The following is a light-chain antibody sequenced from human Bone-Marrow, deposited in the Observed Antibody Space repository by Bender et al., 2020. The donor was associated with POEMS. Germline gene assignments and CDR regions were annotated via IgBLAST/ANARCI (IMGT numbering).Light chain of an antibody. CDR2: EVS. V-gene: IGLV2-14*01. CDR1: SSDVGGYDY. Sequence: QSALTQPASVSGSPGQSITISCTGTSSDVGGYDYVSWYQQHPGKVPKLMIYEVSNRPSGVPDRFSGSKSGTSASLAITGIQAEDEADYYCQSYDSSLSGYVVFGGGTKLTVL. CDR3: QSYDSSLSGYVV. J-gene: IGLJ2*01.